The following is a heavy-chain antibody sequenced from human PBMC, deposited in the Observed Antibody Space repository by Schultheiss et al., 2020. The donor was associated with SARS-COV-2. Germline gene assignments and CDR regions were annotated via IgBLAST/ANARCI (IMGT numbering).Heavy chain of an antibody. CDR3: AHTTYYYGSGSCYSGYFDY. CDR2: IDWDDDK. CDR1: GGSISSYYW. Sequence: TLSLTCTVSGGSISSYYWSWIRQPPGKALEWLARIDWDDDKYYSTSLKTRLTISKDTSKNQVVLTMTNMDPVDTATYYCAHTTYYYGSGSCYSGYFDYWGQGTLVTVSS. J-gene: IGHJ4*02. V-gene: IGHV2-70*12. D-gene: IGHD3-10*01.